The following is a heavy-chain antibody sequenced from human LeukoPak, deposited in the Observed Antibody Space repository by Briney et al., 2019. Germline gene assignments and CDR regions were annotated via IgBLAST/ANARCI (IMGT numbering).Heavy chain of an antibody. J-gene: IGHJ4*02. Sequence: GGSLRLSCAASGFTFDDYAMHWVRQAPGKGLEWVSGISWNSGSIGYADSVKGRFTISRDNSKNTLYLQMNSLRAEDTAVYYCAKASGYSYGRYNDYWGQGTLVTVSS. CDR3: AKASGYSYGRYNDY. V-gene: IGHV3-9*01. CDR1: GFTFDDYA. D-gene: IGHD5-18*01. CDR2: ISWNSGSI.